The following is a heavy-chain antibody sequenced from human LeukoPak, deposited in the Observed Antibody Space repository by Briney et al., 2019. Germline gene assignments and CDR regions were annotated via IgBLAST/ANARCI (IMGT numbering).Heavy chain of an antibody. CDR2: ISAYNGNT. CDR1: GYTFTSYY. V-gene: IGHV1-18*04. D-gene: IGHD4-23*01. CDR3: ASGEVVTSRVAFYYYYGMDV. Sequence: ASVKVSCKASGYTFTSYYMHWVRQAPGQGLEWMGWISAYNGNTNYAQKLQGRVTMTTDTSTSTAYMELRSLRSDDTAVYYCASGEVVTSRVAFYYYYGMDVWGQGTTVTVSS. J-gene: IGHJ6*02.